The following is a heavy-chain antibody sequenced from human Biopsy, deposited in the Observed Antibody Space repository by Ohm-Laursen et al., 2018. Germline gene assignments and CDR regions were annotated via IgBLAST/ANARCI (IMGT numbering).Heavy chain of an antibody. D-gene: IGHD6-19*01. J-gene: IGHJ4*02. Sequence: ASVKVSYKTSGYIFTSYYIHWVRQAPGQGLEWMASINPSGGSTTYAQRFQGRLIMTRDTSTSSIYMELSSLRSEDTAIYFCARAVAGTGGVFDSWGQGTLVTVSS. V-gene: IGHV1-46*01. CDR1: GYIFTSYY. CDR2: INPSGGST. CDR3: ARAVAGTGGVFDS.